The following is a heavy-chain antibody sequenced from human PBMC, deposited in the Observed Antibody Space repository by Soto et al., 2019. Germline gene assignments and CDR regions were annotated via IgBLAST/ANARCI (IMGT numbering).Heavy chain of an antibody. D-gene: IGHD6-19*01. Sequence: EVQLVESGGGLVQPGESLRLSCAVSGFPFSDYSMSWVRQAPGKGLEWVSYISRSGDVIKYADSVKGRFTTSRDNGKNSLFLQMNSLSAEDTAVYYCARDGAVAGKRYFYGMDVWAQGTTVTVSS. V-gene: IGHV3-48*01. CDR3: ARDGAVAGKRYFYGMDV. CDR2: ISRSGDVI. J-gene: IGHJ6*02. CDR1: GFPFSDYS.